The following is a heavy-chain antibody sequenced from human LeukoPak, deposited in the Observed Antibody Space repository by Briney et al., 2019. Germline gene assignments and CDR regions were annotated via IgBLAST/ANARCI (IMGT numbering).Heavy chain of an antibody. CDR3: ARSVVPAAMLNWFDP. J-gene: IGHJ5*02. Sequence: SETLSLTCTVSGGSISSYYWSWIRQPPGKGLEWIGYIYYSGSTNYNPSLKSRVTISVDTSKNQFSLKLSSVTAADTAVYYCARSVVPAAMLNWFDPWGRGTLVTVSS. CDR2: IYYSGST. D-gene: IGHD2-2*01. V-gene: IGHV4-59*01. CDR1: GGSISSYY.